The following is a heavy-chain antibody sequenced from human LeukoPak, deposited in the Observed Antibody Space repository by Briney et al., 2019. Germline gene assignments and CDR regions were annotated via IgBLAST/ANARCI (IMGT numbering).Heavy chain of an antibody. CDR3: ARVSGYYFYYYDMDV. CDR1: GFTFDDYA. V-gene: IGHV3-9*01. Sequence: GGSLRLSCAASGFTFDDYAMHWVRQAPGKGLEWVSGISWNSGSIGYADSVKGRFTISRDNAKSTLYLQMNSLRAEDTALYYCARVSGYYFYYYDMDVWGQGTTVTVSS. CDR2: ISWNSGSI. D-gene: IGHD3-22*01. J-gene: IGHJ6*02.